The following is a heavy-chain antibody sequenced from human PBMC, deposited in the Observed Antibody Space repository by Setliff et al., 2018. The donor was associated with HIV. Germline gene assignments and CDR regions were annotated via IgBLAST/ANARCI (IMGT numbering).Heavy chain of an antibody. D-gene: IGHD3-3*01. CDR2: IYHTGKT. J-gene: IGHJ5*02. Sequence: SETLSLTCSVSGDSIIIGGYYWSWIRQHPGGGLEWIGYIYHTGKTYYNPSLQSRITMSIDTSQNQFSLKLSSVTAADTAVYYCARDRRSIFGVDTKNWFDPWGQGTLVTVSS. CDR1: GDSIIIGGYY. CDR3: ARDRRSIFGVDTKNWFDP. V-gene: IGHV4-31*03.